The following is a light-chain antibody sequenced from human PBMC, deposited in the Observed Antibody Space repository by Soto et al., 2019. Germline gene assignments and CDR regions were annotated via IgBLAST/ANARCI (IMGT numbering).Light chain of an antibody. CDR2: DNS. CDR1: STNIGNNY. J-gene: IGLJ2*01. V-gene: IGLV1-51*01. Sequence: QSVLTQPPSVSGAPGQKVTISCSGSSTNIGNNYVSWYQHLPGTAPKLLIYDNSERPSGIPDRFSGSKSGTSATLGTTGLQTGDEADYYCGTWDSSLSAGVFGGGTKLTVL. CDR3: GTWDSSLSAGV.